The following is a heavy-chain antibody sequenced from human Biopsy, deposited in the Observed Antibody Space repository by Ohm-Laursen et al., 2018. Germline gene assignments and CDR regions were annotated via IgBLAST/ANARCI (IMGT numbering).Heavy chain of an antibody. CDR1: GGSISNNNYY. Sequence: PSETLSLTCTVSGGSISNNNYYWGWIRQPPGEGLEWIGSIFYRGSTHYKPSLKSRVNISVDTSKNQFSLKLNSVTAADTAVYYCARDYDTSGYYYVSWGQGTLVTVSS. CDR3: ARDYDTSGYYYVS. CDR2: IFYRGST. V-gene: IGHV4-39*01. J-gene: IGHJ5*02. D-gene: IGHD3-22*01.